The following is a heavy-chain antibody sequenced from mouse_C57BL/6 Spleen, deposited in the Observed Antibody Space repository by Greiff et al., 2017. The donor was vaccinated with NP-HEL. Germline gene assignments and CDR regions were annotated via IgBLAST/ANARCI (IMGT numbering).Heavy chain of an antibody. CDR1: GFNIKNTY. Sequence: EVKLQQSVAELVRPGASVKLSCTASGFNIKNTYMHWVKQRPEQGLEWIGRIDPANGNTKYAPKFQGKATITADTSSNTAYLQLSSLTSEDTAIYYCARGPYYYGSSYGYFDYWGQGTTLTVSS. CDR3: ARGPYYYGSSYGYFDY. D-gene: IGHD1-1*01. V-gene: IGHV14-3*01. J-gene: IGHJ2*01. CDR2: IDPANGNT.